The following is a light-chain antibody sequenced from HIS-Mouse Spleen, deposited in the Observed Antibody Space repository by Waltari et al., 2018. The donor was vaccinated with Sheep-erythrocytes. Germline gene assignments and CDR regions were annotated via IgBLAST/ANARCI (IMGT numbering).Light chain of an antibody. J-gene: IGLJ3*02. CDR3: CSYAGSSTPWV. Sequence: QSALTQPASVSGSPGQSITISCTGTSSDVGRYNLVSWYQQHPGKAPKLMIHAGSKRPAGVSNRFSGSKSGNTASLTISGLQADDEADYYCCSYAGSSTPWVFGGGTKLTVL. CDR1: SSDVGRYNL. V-gene: IGLV2-23*01. CDR2: AGS.